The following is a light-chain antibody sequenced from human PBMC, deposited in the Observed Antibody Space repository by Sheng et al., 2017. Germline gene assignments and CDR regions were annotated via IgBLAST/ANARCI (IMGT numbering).Light chain of an antibody. CDR1: QNVGSNS. Sequence: EIVLTQSPVTLSLSPGERATLSCRASQNVGSNSLAWYQQKLGQAPRLLIYAASTRATGIPDRFSGSGSGTDFTLTITKLEPEDAAVYHCQQYGSSALTFGGGTKVETK. J-gene: IGKJ4*01. CDR3: QQYGSSALT. V-gene: IGKV3-20*01. CDR2: AAS.